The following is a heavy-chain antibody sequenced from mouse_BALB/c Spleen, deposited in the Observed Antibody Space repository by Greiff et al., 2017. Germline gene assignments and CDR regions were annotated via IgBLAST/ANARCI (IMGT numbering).Heavy chain of an antibody. J-gene: IGHJ1*01. CDR1: GDSITSGY. CDR2: ISYSGST. V-gene: IGHV3-8*02. Sequence: VQLQQSGPSLVKPSQTLSLTCSVTGDSITSGYWNWIRQFPGNKLEYMGYISYSGSTYYNPSLKSRISITRDTSKNQYYLQLNSVTTEDTATYSCAKRRDVGYWYFDVWGAGTTVTVSS. CDR3: AKRRDVGYWYFDV.